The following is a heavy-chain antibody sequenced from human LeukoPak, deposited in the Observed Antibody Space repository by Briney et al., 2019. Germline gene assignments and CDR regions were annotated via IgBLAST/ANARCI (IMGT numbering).Heavy chain of an antibody. CDR3: ARVLGYTFGFSDN. J-gene: IGHJ4*02. V-gene: IGHV4-34*01. Sequence: SETLSLTCAVYGGSLTDYYWAWIRQPPGKGLEWIGQISHRAITNYNPSLESRVTMSVDTSMNQFSLKLSSVTAADTAVYFCARVLGYTFGFSDNWGQGILVTVSS. D-gene: IGHD5-12*01. CDR2: ISHRAIT. CDR1: GGSLTDYY.